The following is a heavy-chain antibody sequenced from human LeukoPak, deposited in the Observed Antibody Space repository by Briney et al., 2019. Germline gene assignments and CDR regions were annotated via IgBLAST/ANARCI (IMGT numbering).Heavy chain of an antibody. V-gene: IGHV3-7*01. J-gene: IGHJ6*02. CDR2: INQDGSDK. D-gene: IGHD3-10*01. Sequence: GRSLLLSCAASGFSFSSYGMHWVRQAPGKGLEWVANINQDGSDKYYVDSVMGRFTISKDNAKNSVYLQMDSLRPEDTAIYYCAWYGVTHGLDVWGQGTTVTVSS. CDR1: GFSFSSYG. CDR3: AWYGVTHGLDV.